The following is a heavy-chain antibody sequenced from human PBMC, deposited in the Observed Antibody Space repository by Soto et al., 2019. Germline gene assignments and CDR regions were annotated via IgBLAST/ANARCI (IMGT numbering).Heavy chain of an antibody. CDR3: ARAVILSSSSWYRLDY. J-gene: IGHJ4*02. Sequence: QVQLVQSGAEVKKPGASVKVSCKASGYTFTSYGISWVRQAPGQGLEWMGWISAYNGNTNYAQKLQGRVTMTTDTXTXXAYMELGSLRSDDTAVYYCARAVILSSSSWYRLDYWGQGTLVTVSS. D-gene: IGHD6-13*01. CDR1: GYTFTSYG. CDR2: ISAYNGNT. V-gene: IGHV1-18*01.